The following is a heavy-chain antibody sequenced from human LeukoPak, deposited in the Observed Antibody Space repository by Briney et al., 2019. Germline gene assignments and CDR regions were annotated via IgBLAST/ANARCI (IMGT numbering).Heavy chain of an antibody. D-gene: IGHD3-3*01. CDR2: INTNAGNP. V-gene: IGHV7-4-1*02. J-gene: IGHJ3*02. CDR1: GYTFTSYA. Sequence: ASVKVSCKASGYTFTSYAMNWVRQAPGQGLEWLGWINTNAGNPTYAQAFTGRFVFSLDTSVSTAYLQISSLKAEDTAVYYCARESRITIFGVVHRAFDIWGQGTMVTVSS. CDR3: ARESRITIFGVVHRAFDI.